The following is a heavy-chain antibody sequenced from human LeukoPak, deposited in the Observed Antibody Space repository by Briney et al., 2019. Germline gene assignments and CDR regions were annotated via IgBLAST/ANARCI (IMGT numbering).Heavy chain of an antibody. CDR1: GFTFSSYT. Sequence: GGSLTLSCPASGFTFSSYTMNWVRQAQGKRLEWVSSISSSTSTIHYADSVKGRFTIVRDNAKNSLYLQMNSLRAEDTAVYFCARDYYGDYYFDYWGQGTLVTVSS. CDR2: ISSSTSTI. V-gene: IGHV3-48*01. CDR3: ARDYYGDYYFDY. J-gene: IGHJ4*02. D-gene: IGHD4-17*01.